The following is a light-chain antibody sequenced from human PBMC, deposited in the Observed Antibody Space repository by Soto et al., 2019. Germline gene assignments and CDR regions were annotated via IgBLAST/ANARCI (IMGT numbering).Light chain of an antibody. CDR3: HQYLSVPVT. V-gene: IGKV3-20*01. J-gene: IGKJ2*01. CDR1: QTVTSNY. CDR2: GAS. Sequence: EVVLTQSPGTLSLSPGERATLSCRASQTVTSNYLAWYQQKPGQAPRLLIYGASSRATDIPHRFSGSGSGTDFTLAISRREPEDFALYSCHQYLSVPVTFGQGTKLEIK.